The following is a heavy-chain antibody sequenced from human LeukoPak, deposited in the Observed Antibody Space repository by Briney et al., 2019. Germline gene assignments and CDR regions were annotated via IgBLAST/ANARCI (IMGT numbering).Heavy chain of an antibody. CDR2: ISSSSSYI. CDR3: ARGPHWYFDL. J-gene: IGHJ2*01. Sequence: GGSLRLSRAASGFTFSSYSMNWVRQAPGKGLEWVSSISSSSSYIYYADSVKGRFTISRDNAKNSLYLQMNSLRAEDTAVYYCARGPHWYFDLWGRGTLVTVSS. V-gene: IGHV3-21*01. CDR1: GFTFSSYS.